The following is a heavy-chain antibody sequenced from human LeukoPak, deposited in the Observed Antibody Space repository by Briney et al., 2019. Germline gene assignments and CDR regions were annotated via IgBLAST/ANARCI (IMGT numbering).Heavy chain of an antibody. V-gene: IGHV4-59*12. Sequence: YSGSTNYNPSLKSRVTISVDTSKNQFSLKLSSVTAADTAVYHCASGKPTLDIAMAAYYFDYWGQGTLVTVSS. CDR2: YSGST. D-gene: IGHD5-18*01. J-gene: IGHJ4*02. CDR3: ASGKPTLDIAMAAYYFDY.